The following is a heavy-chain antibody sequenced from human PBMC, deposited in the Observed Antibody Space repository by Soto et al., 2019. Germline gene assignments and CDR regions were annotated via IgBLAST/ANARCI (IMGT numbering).Heavy chain of an antibody. CDR2: ISAYNGNT. D-gene: IGHD3-3*01. CDR3: ARAGPPPHLFGVVIEDARGQGDY. CDR1: GYTFTSYG. V-gene: IGHV1-18*01. Sequence: ASVKVSCTASGYTFTSYGISWVRQAPGQGLEWMGWISAYNGNTNYAQKLQGRVTMTTDTSTSTAYMELRSLRSDDTAVYYCARAGPPPHLFGVVIEDARGQGDYWGQGTLVTVSS. J-gene: IGHJ4*02.